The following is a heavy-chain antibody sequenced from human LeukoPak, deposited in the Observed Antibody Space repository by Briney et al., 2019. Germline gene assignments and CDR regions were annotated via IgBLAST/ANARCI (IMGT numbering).Heavy chain of an antibody. Sequence: PGESLKISCKGSGYSFTTYWIIWVRQRSGKGLECMGSIDPSDSYTNYSPSFQGHVTISADTSISTTFLQWSSLKASDTAIYYCARRRFSGDTAMLDYWGQGTLVSVSS. J-gene: IGHJ4*02. CDR1: GYSFTTYW. CDR2: IDPSDSYT. D-gene: IGHD5-18*01. V-gene: IGHV5-10-1*01. CDR3: ARRRFSGDTAMLDY.